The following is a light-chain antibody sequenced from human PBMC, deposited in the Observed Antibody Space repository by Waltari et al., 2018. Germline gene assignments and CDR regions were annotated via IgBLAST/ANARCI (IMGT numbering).Light chain of an antibody. J-gene: IGKJ4*01. Sequence: DIQLTQSPSFLSASVGDRVTITCRASQGISSYLAWSQQKPGKAPKLLIYAASILQSGVPSRFSGSGSGTEFTLIISSLQPEDFATYYCRQLNSYPLTFGGGTKVEI. CDR2: AAS. V-gene: IGKV1-9*01. CDR3: RQLNSYPLT. CDR1: QGISSY.